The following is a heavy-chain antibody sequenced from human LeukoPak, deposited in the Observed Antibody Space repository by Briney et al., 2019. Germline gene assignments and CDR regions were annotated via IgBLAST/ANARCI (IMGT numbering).Heavy chain of an antibody. J-gene: IGHJ4*02. V-gene: IGHV3-30-3*01. CDR2: ISYDGSNK. CDR3: ARADSSSWSDLDY. D-gene: IGHD6-13*01. CDR1: RFIFSDYA. Sequence: PGGSLRLSCAASRFIFSDYAMHWVRQAPGKGLEWVAVISYDGSNKYYADSVKGRFTISRDNSKNTLYLQMDSLRAEDTAEYYCARADSSSWSDLDYWGQGTLVTVSS.